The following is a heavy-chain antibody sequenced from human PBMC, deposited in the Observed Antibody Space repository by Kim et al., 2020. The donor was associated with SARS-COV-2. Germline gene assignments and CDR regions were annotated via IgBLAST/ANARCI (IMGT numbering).Heavy chain of an antibody. J-gene: IGHJ4*02. V-gene: IGHV3-23*01. D-gene: IGHD2-2*01. CDR3: AKDPIVVVPAAIPYFDY. Sequence: KGRFTISRDNARNTLCLQMNSLRAEDTAVYYCAKDPIVVVPAAIPYFDYWGQGTLVTVSS.